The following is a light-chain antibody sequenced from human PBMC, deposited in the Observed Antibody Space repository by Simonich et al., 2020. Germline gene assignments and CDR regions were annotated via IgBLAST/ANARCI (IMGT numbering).Light chain of an antibody. CDR2: GAS. CDR1: QSVSSN. CDR3: QQYNNWPLT. V-gene: IGKV3-15*01. J-gene: IGKJ4*01. Sequence: EIVMTQSPATLSVSPGERATISCSASQSVSSNLAWYQQKPGQAPRLLIYGASTRATGIPARFIGSGSGTEFTLTISSMQSEDFAVYYCQQYNNWPLTFGGGTKVEIK.